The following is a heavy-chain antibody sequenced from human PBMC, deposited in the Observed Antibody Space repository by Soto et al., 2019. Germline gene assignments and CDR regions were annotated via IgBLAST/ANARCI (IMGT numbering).Heavy chain of an antibody. J-gene: IGHJ6*02. Sequence: GASVKVSCKASGGTFSSYAISWVRQAPGQGLEWMGAIIPIFGTANYAQKFQGRVTITADESTSTAYMELSSLRSEDTAMYYCARDHAQNIVVVPGAIWGQGTTVTVSS. V-gene: IGHV1-69*13. CDR2: IIPIFGTA. CDR3: ARDHAQNIVVVPGAI. D-gene: IGHD2-2*02. CDR1: GGTFSSYA.